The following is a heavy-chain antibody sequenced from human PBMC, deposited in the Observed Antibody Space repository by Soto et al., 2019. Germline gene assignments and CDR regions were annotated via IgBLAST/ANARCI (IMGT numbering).Heavy chain of an antibody. Sequence: QVQLVQSGAEVKKPGSSVKVSCKASGGTFSSYAISWVRQAPGQGLEWMGGIIPIFGTANYAQKFQGRVTITADESTSTAYMELSSLRSEDTAMYYCARVAGASYSNFPYYYYGMDVWGQGTTVTVSS. CDR2: IIPIFGTA. V-gene: IGHV1-69*01. CDR3: ARVAGASYSNFPYYYYGMDV. CDR1: GGTFSSYA. J-gene: IGHJ6*02. D-gene: IGHD4-4*01.